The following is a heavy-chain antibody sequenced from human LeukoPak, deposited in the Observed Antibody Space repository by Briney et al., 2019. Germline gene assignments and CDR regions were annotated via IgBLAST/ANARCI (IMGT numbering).Heavy chain of an antibody. CDR3: AKDGGYDDSSGSVAFDV. CDR2: ISYDGSNK. V-gene: IGHV3-30-3*01. D-gene: IGHD3-22*01. J-gene: IGHJ3*01. CDR1: GFTFSSYA. Sequence: RTGGSLRLSCAASGFTFSSYAMHWVRQAPGKGLEWVAVISYDGSNKYYADSVKGRFTISRDNSKNTLYLQMNSLRAEDTAVYYCAKDGGYDDSSGSVAFDVWGQGTMVTVSS.